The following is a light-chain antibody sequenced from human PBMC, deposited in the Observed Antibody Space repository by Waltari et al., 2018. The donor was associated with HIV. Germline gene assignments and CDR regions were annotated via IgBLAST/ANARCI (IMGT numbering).Light chain of an antibody. V-gene: IGLV2-14*03. J-gene: IGLJ2*01. CDR1: SSDVGGYNF. Sequence: QSALTQPASVSGSPGPSITISCTGTSSDVGGYNFVSWFQQHPGKAPKLMSYEVTHRPSGVSNRFSGSKSGNTASLTISGLQADDEADYYCASYTSSSTLFGGGTKLTVL. CDR3: ASYTSSSTL. CDR2: EVT.